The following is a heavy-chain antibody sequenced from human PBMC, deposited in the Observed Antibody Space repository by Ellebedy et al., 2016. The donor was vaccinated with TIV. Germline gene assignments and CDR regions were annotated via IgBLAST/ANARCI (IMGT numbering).Heavy chain of an antibody. Sequence: ASVKVSXKASGGSFSSFAISWVRQAPGQGLEWMGGTIPIFDTPNYAQSFQGRLTITADESTSTAYMELNGLTSDDTAIYYCAHDYGDLWGRGTLITVSS. CDR2: TIPIFDTP. J-gene: IGHJ2*01. CDR1: GGSFSSFA. CDR3: AHDYGDL. D-gene: IGHD4-17*01. V-gene: IGHV1-69*13.